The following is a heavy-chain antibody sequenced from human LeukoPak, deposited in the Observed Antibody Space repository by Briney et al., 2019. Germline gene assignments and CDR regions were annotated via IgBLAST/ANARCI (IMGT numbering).Heavy chain of an antibody. D-gene: IGHD5-18*01. Sequence: GGSLRLSCAASGFGFSSYGMHWVRQAPGQGLEWVAVIWYDGTNKYYADSVKGRFTISRDNSKNTLYLQMNSLRAEDTAVYYSARDQRGFSYSKYYFDYWGQGTLVTVSS. CDR1: GFGFSSYG. V-gene: IGHV3-33*01. CDR3: ARDQRGFSYSKYYFDY. J-gene: IGHJ4*02. CDR2: IWYDGTNK.